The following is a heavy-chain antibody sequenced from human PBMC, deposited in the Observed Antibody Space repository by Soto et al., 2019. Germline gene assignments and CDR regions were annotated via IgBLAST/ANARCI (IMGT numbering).Heavy chain of an antibody. Sequence: QVQLVQSGAEVKKYGSSVKVSCKASGGTFSRYAISWVRQAPGQGLEWMGGNTPMFGTANYAQKFQGRVTITADESTSTAYMELSSLRSDDTAVYYCAQTLGLAVAGPGRFDLWGRGTLVTVSS. J-gene: IGHJ2*01. CDR2: NTPMFGTA. D-gene: IGHD6-19*01. CDR3: AQTLGLAVAGPGRFDL. CDR1: GGTFSRYA. V-gene: IGHV1-69*12.